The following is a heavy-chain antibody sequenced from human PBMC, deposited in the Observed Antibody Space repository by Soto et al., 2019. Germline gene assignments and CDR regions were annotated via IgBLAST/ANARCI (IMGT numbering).Heavy chain of an antibody. V-gene: IGHV1-69*13. CDR2: VIPIFGTA. J-gene: IGHJ4*02. CDR1: GGTFSSYA. D-gene: IGHD3-3*01. CDR3: ARASSPTIFGVVKRTQFDY. Sequence: GSQVKCSCKSSGGTFSSYAIGWVRQAPGQGLEWMGGVIPIFGTANYAERFQGRVTITADDSTSSAYVELSSLRSEDTAVYYCARASSPTIFGVVKRTQFDYGGQGTLVTVFS.